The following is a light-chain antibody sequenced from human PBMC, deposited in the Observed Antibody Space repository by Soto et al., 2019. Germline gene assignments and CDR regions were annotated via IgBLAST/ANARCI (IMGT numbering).Light chain of an antibody. CDR1: ASNIGSNF. V-gene: IGLV1-44*01. J-gene: IGLJ2*01. Sequence: QPFLTQPPAASGPPWQRVTISCSGRASNIGSNFVSWYQVVPGTAPKLLIYTNSHRPSGVPDRFSGSRSGTSASLDISGLQSDDEADYFCATWDDNVKGPVFGGGTKVTVL. CDR3: ATWDDNVKGPV. CDR2: TNS.